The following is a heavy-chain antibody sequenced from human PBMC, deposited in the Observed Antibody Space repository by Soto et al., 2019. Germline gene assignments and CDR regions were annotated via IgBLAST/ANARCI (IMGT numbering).Heavy chain of an antibody. D-gene: IGHD3-10*01. J-gene: IGHJ4*02. CDR2: ISHTGST. V-gene: IGHV4-30-2*01. Sequence: QLQLQESGSGLVKPSQTLSLTCAVSGGSISSGGYSWSWIRQPPGKGLEWIGYISHTGSTYYNPSLRSRVTISVDRSKNQFSLKLSSVTAAATAVDYCARGGGFLGYWGQGTLVTVSS. CDR3: ARGGGFLGY. CDR1: GGSISSGGYS.